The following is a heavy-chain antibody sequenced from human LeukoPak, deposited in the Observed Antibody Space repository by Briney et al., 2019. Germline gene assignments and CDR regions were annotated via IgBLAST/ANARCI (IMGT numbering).Heavy chain of an antibody. V-gene: IGHV3-30-3*01. CDR2: ISYDGSNK. D-gene: IGHD3-22*01. J-gene: IGHJ4*02. Sequence: GGSLRLSCAASGFTFSSYAMHWVRQAPGKGLEWVAVISYDGSNKYYADSVKGRFTISRDNSKNTLYLQMNSLRAEDTAVYYCASPYYYDSHSPLDYWGQGTLVTVSS. CDR1: GFTFSSYA. CDR3: ASPYYYDSHSPLDY.